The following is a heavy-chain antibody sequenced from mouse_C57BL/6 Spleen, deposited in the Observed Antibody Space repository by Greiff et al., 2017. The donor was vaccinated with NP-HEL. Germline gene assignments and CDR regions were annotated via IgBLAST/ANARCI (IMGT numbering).Heavy chain of an antibody. CDR2: IDPEDGET. CDR3: ARGDDYDGAWFAY. V-gene: IGHV14-2*01. D-gene: IGHD2-4*01. CDR1: GFNIKDYY. Sequence: EVKVEESGAELVKPGASVTLSCTASGFNIKDYYMHWVKQRTEQGLEWIGRIDPEDGETKYAPKFQGKATITANTPANTAYLQLSSLTSEDTAVYYCARGDDYDGAWFAYWGQGTLVTVSA. J-gene: IGHJ3*01.